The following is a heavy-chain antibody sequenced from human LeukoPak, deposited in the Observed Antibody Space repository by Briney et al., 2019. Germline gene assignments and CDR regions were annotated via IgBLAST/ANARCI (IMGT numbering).Heavy chain of an antibody. CDR3: ARAALGYYYMDV. Sequence: SETLSLTCTVSGYSISSGYYWGWIRQPPGKGLEWIGSIYHSGSSYYNPSLKSRVTISVDTSKNQFSLKLSSVTAADTAVYYCARAALGYYYMDVWGKGTTVTVSS. J-gene: IGHJ6*03. V-gene: IGHV4-38-2*02. CDR1: GYSISSGYY. CDR2: IYHSGSS. D-gene: IGHD3-16*01.